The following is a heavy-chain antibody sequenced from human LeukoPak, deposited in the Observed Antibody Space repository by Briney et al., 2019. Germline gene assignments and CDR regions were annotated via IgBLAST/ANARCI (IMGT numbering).Heavy chain of an antibody. CDR3: ARLVGYYSRGSCYHFDY. CDR1: GGSISSGDDY. Sequence: SGTLSLTCTVSGGSISSGDDYWSWIRQPPGKGLEWIGYIYYSGTTYYNPSLKSRASISVDTSKNQFSLKLSSVTAADTALYFCARLVGYYSRGSCYHFDYWGQGSLVTVSS. V-gene: IGHV4-30-4*01. D-gene: IGHD2-15*01. CDR2: IYYSGTT. J-gene: IGHJ4*02.